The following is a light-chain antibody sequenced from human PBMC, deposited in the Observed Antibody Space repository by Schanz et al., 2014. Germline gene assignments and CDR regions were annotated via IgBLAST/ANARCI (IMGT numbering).Light chain of an antibody. Sequence: QSALTQPASVSGSPGQSITISCTGTSSDVGGYNYVSWYQQHPGKAPKLIIYEVSKRPSGVPDRFSGSKSGNTASLTISGLQAEDEADYYCNSFTSSHTHVFGGGTKLTVL. J-gene: IGLJ3*02. CDR3: NSFTSSHTHV. CDR1: SSDVGGYNY. CDR2: EVS. V-gene: IGLV2-14*01.